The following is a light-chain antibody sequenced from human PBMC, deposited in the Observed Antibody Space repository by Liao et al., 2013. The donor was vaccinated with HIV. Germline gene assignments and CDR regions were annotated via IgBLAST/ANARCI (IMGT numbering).Light chain of an antibody. CDR1: TLGDKY. CDR2: QNT. J-gene: IGLJ3*02. CDR3: QVWHTISGDIQGV. Sequence: SYELTQPPSVSVSPGQTASITCSGRTLGDKYVCWYQQRPGQSPVLVMYQNTKRPSGIPERFSGSNSGNTATLTISRVEAGDEADYYCQVWHTISGDIQGVFGGGTKLTVL. V-gene: IGLV3-1*01.